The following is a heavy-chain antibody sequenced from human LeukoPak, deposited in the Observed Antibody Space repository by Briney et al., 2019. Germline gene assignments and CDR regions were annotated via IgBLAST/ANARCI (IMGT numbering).Heavy chain of an antibody. Sequence: PGGSLRLSCAASGFTFSSYSMNWVRQAPGKGLEWVSVIYSGGSTYYADSVKGRFTISRDNSENTLYLQMNSLRAEDTAVYYCARDRSKNYYDFWSGSPVGYWGQGTLVTVSS. CDR1: GFTFSSYS. CDR2: IYSGGST. D-gene: IGHD3-3*01. J-gene: IGHJ4*02. CDR3: ARDRSKNYYDFWSGSPVGY. V-gene: IGHV3-66*01.